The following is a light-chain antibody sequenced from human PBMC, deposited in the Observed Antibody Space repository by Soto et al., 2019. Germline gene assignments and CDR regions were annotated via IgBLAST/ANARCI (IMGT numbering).Light chain of an antibody. CDR1: QSVSSL. CDR2: DAS. V-gene: IGKV3-11*01. J-gene: IGKJ2*01. Sequence: EIVLTQSPATLSLSPGERATLSCRASQSVSSLLAWYQQKSGQPPRLLVSDASKRATGVPARFSGSGSGTDFTLIISSLEPEDFAIYYCQQSHNYMYTFGQGTKLEIK. CDR3: QQSHNYMYT.